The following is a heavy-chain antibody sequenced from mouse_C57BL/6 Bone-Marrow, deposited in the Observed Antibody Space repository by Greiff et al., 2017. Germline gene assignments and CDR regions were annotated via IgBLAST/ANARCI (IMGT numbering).Heavy chain of an antibody. CDR3: ARWGYGSSYYFDY. CDR1: GYTFTDHT. Sequence: SDAELVKPGASVKISCKVSGYTFTDHTIHWMKQRPEQGLEWIGYIYPRDGSTKYNEKFKGKATLTADKSSSTADMQLNSLTAEDAAVYFCARWGYGSSYYFDYWGQGTTLTVAS. D-gene: IGHD1-1*01. V-gene: IGHV1-78*01. CDR2: IYPRDGST. J-gene: IGHJ2*01.